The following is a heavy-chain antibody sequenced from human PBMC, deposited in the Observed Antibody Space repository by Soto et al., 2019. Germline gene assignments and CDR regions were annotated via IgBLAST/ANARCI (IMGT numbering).Heavy chain of an antibody. D-gene: IGHD2-21*02. CDR2: LSRSGATI. CDR1: GFTFSSYS. CDR3: ARDGGDSYSNDGFFDF. J-gene: IGHJ4*02. V-gene: IGHV3-48*02. Sequence: EVQLVVSGGGLVQPGGSLRLSCAASGFTFSSYSMNWVRQAPGKGLEWVSYLSRSGATIFYADSVKGRFSISRDNAKNSLYLQMNTLRDEDTAVYYCARDGGDSYSNDGFFDFWGQGTLVTVSS.